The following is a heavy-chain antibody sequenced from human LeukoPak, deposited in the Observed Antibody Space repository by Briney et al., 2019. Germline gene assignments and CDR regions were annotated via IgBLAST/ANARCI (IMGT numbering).Heavy chain of an antibody. CDR3: AKDKHDYYYYYYMDV. Sequence: GRSLRLSCAASGFTFDDYAMHWARQAPGKGLEWVSGISWNSGSIGYADSVKGRFTISRDNAKNSLYLQMNSLRAEDMALYYCAKDKHDYYYYYYMDVWGKGTTVTVSS. V-gene: IGHV3-9*03. CDR2: ISWNSGSI. J-gene: IGHJ6*03. D-gene: IGHD1-1*01. CDR1: GFTFDDYA.